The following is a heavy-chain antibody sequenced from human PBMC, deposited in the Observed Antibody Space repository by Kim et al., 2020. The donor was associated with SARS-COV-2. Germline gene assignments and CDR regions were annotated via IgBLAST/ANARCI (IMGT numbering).Heavy chain of an antibody. J-gene: IGHJ4*02. Sequence: SETLSLTCAVYGGSFSDYSWSWIRQPPGKGLEWIGEINHRGSTNYNPSLKSRVTISVDTSKNQFSLKLSSVTAADTAVFSVARGRGGISMLVVVITAAEYYIDYWGRGTLVPVSS. CDR3: ARGRGGISMLVVVITAAEYYIDY. CDR2: INHRGST. V-gene: IGHV4-34*01. CDR1: GGSFSDYS. D-gene: IGHD3-22*01.